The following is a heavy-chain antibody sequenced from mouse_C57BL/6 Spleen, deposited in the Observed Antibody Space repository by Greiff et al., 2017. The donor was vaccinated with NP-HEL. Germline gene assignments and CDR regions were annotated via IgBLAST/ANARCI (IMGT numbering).Heavy chain of an antibody. Sequence: VQLQQSGPELVKPGASVKISCKASGYAFSSSWMNWVKQRPGKGLEWIGRIYPGDGDTNYNGKFKGKATLTADKSSSTAYMQLSSLTSEDSAVYVCAKDLSYGSSYVGYWGQGTTLTVSS. D-gene: IGHD1-1*01. CDR1: GYAFSSSW. CDR2: IYPGDGDT. V-gene: IGHV1-82*01. J-gene: IGHJ2*01. CDR3: AKDLSYGSSYVGY.